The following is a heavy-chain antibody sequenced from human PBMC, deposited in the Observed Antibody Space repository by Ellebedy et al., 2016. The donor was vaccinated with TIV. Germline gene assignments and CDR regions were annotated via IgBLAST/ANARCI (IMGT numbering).Heavy chain of an antibody. Sequence: ASVKVSCKASGYTFTGYYMHWVRQAPGQGLEWMGWINPNSGGTNYAQKFQGRVTMTRDTSISTAYMELSRLRSDETAVYYCARVRFPSQRITMVRTHAFDIWGQGTMVTVSS. J-gene: IGHJ3*02. CDR2: INPNSGGT. D-gene: IGHD3-10*01. V-gene: IGHV1-2*02. CDR3: ARVRFPSQRITMVRTHAFDI. CDR1: GYTFTGYY.